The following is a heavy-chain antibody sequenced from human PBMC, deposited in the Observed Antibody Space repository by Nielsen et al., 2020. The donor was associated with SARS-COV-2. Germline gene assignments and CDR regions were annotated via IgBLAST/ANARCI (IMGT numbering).Heavy chain of an antibody. J-gene: IGHJ6*02. D-gene: IGHD6-13*01. Sequence: GESLKISCAASGFPFSDYHMSWIRQAPGKGLEWISHISSSRTYRSYADSVRGRFTISRDNAKNSLYLQMNSLRAEDTAVYYCAREGVAAAGTADYYYGLDVWGQGTTVTVSS. CDR2: ISSSRTYR. CDR1: GFPFSDYH. V-gene: IGHV3-11*05. CDR3: AREGVAAAGTADYYYGLDV.